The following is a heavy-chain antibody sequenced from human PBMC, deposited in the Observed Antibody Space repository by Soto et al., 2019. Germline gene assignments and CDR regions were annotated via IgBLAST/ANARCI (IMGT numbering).Heavy chain of an antibody. CDR2: TYYRSKWYN. CDR1: GDSVSSNSAA. Sequence: PSQTLSLTCAISGDSVSSNSAAWNWIRQSPSRGLEWLGRTYYRSKWYNDYAVSVKSRITIKPDTSKNQFSLQLNSVAPEDTAVYYCARGLWSGYYSNWFDPWGQGTLVTVSS. J-gene: IGHJ5*02. D-gene: IGHD3-3*01. V-gene: IGHV6-1*01. CDR3: ARGLWSGYYSNWFDP.